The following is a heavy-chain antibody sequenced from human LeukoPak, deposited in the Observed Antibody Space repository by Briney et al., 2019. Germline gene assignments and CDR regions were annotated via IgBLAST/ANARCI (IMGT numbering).Heavy chain of an antibody. J-gene: IGHJ4*02. D-gene: IGHD1-1*01. CDR1: GFTFSSYG. CDR3: AKDVAAHWKEGLEY. Sequence: GGSLRLSCAASGFTFSSYGIHWVRQAPGKGLEWVAVIWYDGSNKYYTDSVKGRFTISRDNSKNTLYLQMNSLRAEDTAVYYCAKDVAAHWKEGLEYWGQGTLVTVSS. V-gene: IGHV3-33*06. CDR2: IWYDGSNK.